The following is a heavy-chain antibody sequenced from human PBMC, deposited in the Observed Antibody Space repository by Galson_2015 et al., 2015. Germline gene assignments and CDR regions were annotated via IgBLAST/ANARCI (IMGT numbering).Heavy chain of an antibody. J-gene: IGHJ4*02. D-gene: IGHD6-19*01. CDR3: ARDGGELIAVAGIFDY. CDR2: INWNGGST. V-gene: IGHV3-20*04. CDR1: GFTFDDYG. Sequence: SLRLSCAASGFTFDDYGMSWVRQAPGKGLEWVSGINWNGGSTGYADSVKGRFTISRDNAKNSLYLQMNSLRAEDTALYYCARDGGELIAVAGIFDYWGQGTLVTVSS.